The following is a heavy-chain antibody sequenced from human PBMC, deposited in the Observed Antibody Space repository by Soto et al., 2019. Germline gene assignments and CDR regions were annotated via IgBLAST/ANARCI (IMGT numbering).Heavy chain of an antibody. CDR1: GYTFTSYY. CDR2: INPSGGST. D-gene: IGHD6-13*01. CDR3: ARDGGYTGPNLPREYFQH. V-gene: IGHV1-46*01. J-gene: IGHJ1*01. Sequence: QVQLVQSGAEVKKPGASVKVSCKASGYTFTSYYMHWVRQAPGQGLEWMGIINPSGGSTSYAQKFQGRVTMTRDTYTSTVSMELSSLRSEDTAVYYCARDGGYTGPNLPREYFQHWGQGTLVTVSS.